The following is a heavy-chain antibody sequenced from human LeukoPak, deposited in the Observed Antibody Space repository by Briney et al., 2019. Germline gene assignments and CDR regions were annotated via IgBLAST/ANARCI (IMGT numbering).Heavy chain of an antibody. V-gene: IGHV4-59*01. CDR1: GGSISSYY. D-gene: IGHD4-23*01. CDR2: IYYSGST. CDR3: ASDYGGLYFDL. J-gene: IGHJ2*01. Sequence: SETLSLTCTVSGGSISSYYWSWIRQPPGKGLEWIGYIYYSGSTNYNPSLKSRVTISVDTSKNQFSLKLSSVTAADTAVYYCASDYGGLYFDLWGRGTLVTVSS.